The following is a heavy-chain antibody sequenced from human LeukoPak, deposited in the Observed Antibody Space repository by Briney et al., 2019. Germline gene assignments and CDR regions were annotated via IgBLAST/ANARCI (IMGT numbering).Heavy chain of an antibody. D-gene: IGHD6-6*01. CDR2: IYTGVST. J-gene: IGHJ6*03. CDR1: GFTVSNNY. Sequence: PGGSLRLSCAASGFTVSNNYMSWVRQAPGKGLEWVSDIYTGVSTYYADSVKGRFAISRDNSKNTLYLQMNSLRAEDTGVYYCARVRPHPIIDVWGKGTTVTVSS. CDR3: ARVRPHPIIDV. V-gene: IGHV3-53*01.